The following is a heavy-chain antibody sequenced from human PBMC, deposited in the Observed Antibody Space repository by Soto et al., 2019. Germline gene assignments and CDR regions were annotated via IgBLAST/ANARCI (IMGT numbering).Heavy chain of an antibody. Sequence: PSETLSLTCTVSGGSISSGGYSWTWIRQHPGKGLEWIGYIFHTGNTNYTPSLKSRVTISVDKSKNHFSLNLSSVTAADTAVYFCARDSLVEHSYGNQIHAFDIGGQGTKVTVSS. CDR2: IFHTGNT. D-gene: IGHD5-18*01. CDR3: ARDSLVEHSYGNQIHAFDI. CDR1: GGSISSGGYS. V-gene: IGHV4-30-2*01. J-gene: IGHJ3*02.